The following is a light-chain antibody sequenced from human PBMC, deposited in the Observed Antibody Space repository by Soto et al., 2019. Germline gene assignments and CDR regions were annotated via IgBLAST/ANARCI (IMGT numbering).Light chain of an antibody. CDR1: QSVSNN. J-gene: IGKJ2*01. CDR3: QQYNNWPPVT. Sequence: EIVMTQSPATLSVSPGERATLSCRASQSVSNNLAWYQQKPGQTPRLLIYGASTRATGIPVRFSGSGSGTEFTLTVSSLQSEDFAVYYCQQYNNWPPVTFGQGTKLEIK. CDR2: GAS. V-gene: IGKV3-15*01.